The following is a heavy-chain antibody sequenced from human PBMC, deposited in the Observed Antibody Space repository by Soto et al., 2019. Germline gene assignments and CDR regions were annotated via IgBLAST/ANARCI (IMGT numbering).Heavy chain of an antibody. CDR1: GGSISSSNW. V-gene: IGHV4-4*02. CDR3: ARTPRGAYSSGWYYYYYGMDV. Sequence: PSEILSLTSAVSGGSISSSNWWSWVRQHQGKGLEWIGEIYHSGSTNYNPSLKSRVTISVDKSKNQFSLKLSSVTAADTAVYYCARTPRGAYSSGWYYYYYGMDVWGQGTTVTSP. D-gene: IGHD6-19*01. CDR2: IYHSGST. J-gene: IGHJ6*02.